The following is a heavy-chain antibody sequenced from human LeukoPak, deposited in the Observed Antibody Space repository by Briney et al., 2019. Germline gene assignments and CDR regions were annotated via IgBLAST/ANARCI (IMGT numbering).Heavy chain of an antibody. Sequence: SVKVSCKASGGTFSSYAISWVRPAPGQGLEWMGGIIPIFGTANYAQKFQGRVTITTDESTSTAYMELSSLRSEDTAVYYCARDLGYSGYDLGFDYWGQGTLVTVSS. CDR1: GGTFSSYA. J-gene: IGHJ4*02. CDR2: IIPIFGTA. CDR3: ARDLGYSGYDLGFDY. D-gene: IGHD5-12*01. V-gene: IGHV1-69*05.